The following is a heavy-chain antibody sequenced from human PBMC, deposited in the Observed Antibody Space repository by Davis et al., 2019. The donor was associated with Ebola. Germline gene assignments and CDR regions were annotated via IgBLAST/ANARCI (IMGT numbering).Heavy chain of an antibody. CDR3: TRVFGVAGEFDP. CDR2: INVGNGNT. J-gene: IGHJ5*02. V-gene: IGHV1-3*01. Sequence: AASVKVSCKASGYTFTTYNIHWVRQAPGQRLEWMGWINVGNGNTEYSQKFQGRVTITRDTSASTAFMELNSLRSEDTAVYYCTRVFGVAGEFDPWGQGTLVTVSS. CDR1: GYTFTTYN. D-gene: IGHD3-3*01.